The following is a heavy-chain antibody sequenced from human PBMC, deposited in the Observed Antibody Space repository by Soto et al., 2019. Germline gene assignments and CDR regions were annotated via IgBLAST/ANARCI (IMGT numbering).Heavy chain of an antibody. Sequence: QVQLVQSGAEVKKPGSSVKVSSKASGGTFSNYPISWVRQAPGQGLEWMGGIIPIFGTTNYAQKFQGRVTITADESTSTAYMELSSLRSEDTAVFYCARGNHRWLQLWYFDLWGRGTLVTVSS. J-gene: IGHJ2*01. CDR3: ARGNHRWLQLWYFDL. CDR1: GGTFSNYP. CDR2: IIPIFGTT. V-gene: IGHV1-69*12. D-gene: IGHD5-12*01.